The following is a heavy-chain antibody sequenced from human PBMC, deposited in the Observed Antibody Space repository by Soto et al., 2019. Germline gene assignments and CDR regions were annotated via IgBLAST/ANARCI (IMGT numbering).Heavy chain of an antibody. Sequence: SETLSLTCAVSGGSISSSNWWSWVRQPPGKGLEWIGEIYHSGSTNYNPSLKSRVTISVDKSKNQFSLKLSSVTAADTAVYYCARARFSSSRYYFDYWGQGTLVPVAS. CDR3: ARARFSSSRYYFDY. D-gene: IGHD6-13*01. CDR2: IYHSGST. J-gene: IGHJ4*02. CDR1: GGSISSSNW. V-gene: IGHV4-4*02.